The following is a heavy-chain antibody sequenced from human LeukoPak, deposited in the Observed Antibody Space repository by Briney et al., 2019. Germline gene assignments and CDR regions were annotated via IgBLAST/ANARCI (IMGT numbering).Heavy chain of an antibody. Sequence: SETLSLTCTVSGDSISNGVKYWSWIRQHPGRGLEWIGYIYHSGRSYYNPSLKSRITMSVDTSKNQFSLNLSSVTAADTAVYYCARDQVECTGGTCQSRVGFDFWGQGTLVTVSS. J-gene: IGHJ4*02. V-gene: IGHV4-31*03. CDR1: GDSISNGVKY. CDR3: ARDQVECTGGTCQSRVGFDF. D-gene: IGHD2-8*02. CDR2: IYHSGRS.